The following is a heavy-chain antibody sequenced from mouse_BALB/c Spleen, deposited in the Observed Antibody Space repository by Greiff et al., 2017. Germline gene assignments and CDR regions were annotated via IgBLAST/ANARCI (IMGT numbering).Heavy chain of an antibody. Sequence: EVQGVESGGGLVKPGGSLKLSCAASGFTFSDYYMSWVRQTPEKRLEWVATISDGGSYTYYPDSVKGRFTISRDNAKNNLYLQMSSLKSEDTAMYYCARDYYGSSYSAWFAYWGQGTLVTVSA. J-gene: IGHJ3*01. D-gene: IGHD1-1*01. CDR1: GFTFSDYY. V-gene: IGHV5-4*02. CDR2: ISDGGSYT. CDR3: ARDYYGSSYSAWFAY.